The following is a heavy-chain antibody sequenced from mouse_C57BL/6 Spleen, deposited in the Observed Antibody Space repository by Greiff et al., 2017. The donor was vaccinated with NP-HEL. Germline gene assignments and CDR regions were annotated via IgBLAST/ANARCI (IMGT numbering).Heavy chain of an antibody. CDR3: ARPIYDGYSYYFDY. CDR1: GFTFSSYG. V-gene: IGHV5-6*01. CDR2: ISSGGSYT. J-gene: IGHJ2*01. D-gene: IGHD2-3*01. Sequence: EVKLMESGGDLVKPGGSLKLSCAASGFTFSSYGMSWVRQTPDKRLEWVATISSGGSYTYYPDSVKGRFTISRDNAKNTLYLQMSSLKSEDTAMYYCARPIYDGYSYYFDYWGQGTTLTVSS.